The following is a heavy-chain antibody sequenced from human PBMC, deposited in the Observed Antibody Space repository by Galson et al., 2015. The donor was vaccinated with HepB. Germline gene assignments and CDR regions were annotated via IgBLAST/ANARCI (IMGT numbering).Heavy chain of an antibody. CDR1: GFTFSYYE. V-gene: IGHV3-48*03. CDR3: ARAGPRCGGDCYPPGY. CDR2: IGSGGRPI. D-gene: IGHD2-21*02. J-gene: IGHJ4*02. Sequence: SLRLSCAASGFTFSYYEMNWVRQAPGKGLEWVSFIGSGGRPIYYADSVKGRFTISRDNAKNSLYLDMDSLRAEDTGVYYCARAGPRCGGDCYPPGYWGQGTLVTVSS.